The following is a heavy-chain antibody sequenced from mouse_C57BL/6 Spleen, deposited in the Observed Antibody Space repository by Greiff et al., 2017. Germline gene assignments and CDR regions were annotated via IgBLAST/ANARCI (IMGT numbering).Heavy chain of an antibody. Sequence: VKLQQPGAELVKPGASVKLSCKASGYTFTSYWMHWVKQRPGQGLEWIGMIHPNSGSTNYNEKFKSKATLAVDKSSSTAYMQLSSLTSEDSAVYYCARKGDGLDYWGQGTTLTVSS. D-gene: IGHD1-2*01. CDR3: ARKGDGLDY. CDR1: GYTFTSYW. V-gene: IGHV1-64*01. J-gene: IGHJ2*01. CDR2: IHPNSGST.